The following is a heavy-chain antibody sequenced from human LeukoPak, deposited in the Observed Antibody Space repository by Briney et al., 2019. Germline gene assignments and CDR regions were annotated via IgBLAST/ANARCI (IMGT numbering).Heavy chain of an antibody. CDR1: EYNHPNYW. CDR3: TTAQDGNFYWDY. J-gene: IGHJ4*02. D-gene: IGHD3-9*01. Sequence: GESLKISCQVSEYNHPNYWVGWVRQMPGKGLEWMGIIYPGVSSPYYSPSFQGHIIISADKSINAAYLQWDSLRASDTAIYFCTTAQDGNFYWDYWGQGTLVTVSS. V-gene: IGHV5-51*01. CDR2: IYPGVSSP.